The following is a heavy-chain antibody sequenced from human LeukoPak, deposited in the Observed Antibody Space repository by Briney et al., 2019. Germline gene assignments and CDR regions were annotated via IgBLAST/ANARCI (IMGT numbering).Heavy chain of an antibody. CDR1: GGSISSYY. CDR2: IYDSGST. Sequence: SETLSLTCTVSGGSISSYYWSWIRQPPGKGLEWIGYIYDSGSTNYNPSLKSRVTISVDTSKNQFALRLSSVTAADTAVYYCARQAVCSGGSCYYYGMDVWGQGTTVTVSS. J-gene: IGHJ6*02. D-gene: IGHD2-15*01. V-gene: IGHV4-59*08. CDR3: ARQAVCSGGSCYYYGMDV.